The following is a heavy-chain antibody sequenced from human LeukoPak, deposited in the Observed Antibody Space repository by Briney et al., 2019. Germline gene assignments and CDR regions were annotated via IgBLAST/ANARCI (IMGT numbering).Heavy chain of an antibody. V-gene: IGHV3-23*01. J-gene: IGHJ4*02. Sequence: GGSLRLSCAASGFTFSNYAMTWVRQAPGKGLEWVSTVSGSGGSTYYADSVKGRFTISRDNSKATLDLQMNSLRAEDTAVYYCATGRGGVVSVAMDYWGQGTLVTVSS. CDR1: GFTFSNYA. CDR3: ATGRGGVVSVAMDY. CDR2: VSGSGGST. D-gene: IGHD2-2*01.